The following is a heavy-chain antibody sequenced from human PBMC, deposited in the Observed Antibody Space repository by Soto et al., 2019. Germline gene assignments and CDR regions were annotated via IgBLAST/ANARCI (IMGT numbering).Heavy chain of an antibody. CDR3: ARGIRNYYGVDV. CDR1: GFTFSTYW. J-gene: IGHJ6*02. CDR2: IKGDGSST. Sequence: EVQLVESGGGLVQPGGSLRLSCAASGFTFSTYWMHWVRQAPGTGLEWVSRIKGDGSSTSYADSVKGRFTISRDKVKNNLYLQMNSLGAEDTAVYWCARGIRNYYGVDVWGQGTTVTVSS. V-gene: IGHV3-74*01.